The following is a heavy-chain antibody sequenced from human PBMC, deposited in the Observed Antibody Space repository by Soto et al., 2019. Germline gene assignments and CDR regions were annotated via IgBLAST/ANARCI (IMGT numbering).Heavy chain of an antibody. CDR3: ARVGGMDV. Sequence: PGGSLRLSCAASGFTFSSYSMNWVRQAPGKGLEWVSSISSSSSYIYYADSVKRRFTISRDNAKNPLSLQMHSLRAEDTAVYYCARVGGMDVWGQGTTVTVSS. CDR1: GFTFSSYS. CDR2: ISSSSSYI. J-gene: IGHJ6*02. V-gene: IGHV3-21*01.